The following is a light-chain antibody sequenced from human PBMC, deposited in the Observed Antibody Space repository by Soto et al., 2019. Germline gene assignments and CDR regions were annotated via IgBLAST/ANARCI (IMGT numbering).Light chain of an antibody. Sequence: QPVLTQPPSVSGAPGQRVTISCTGSSSNIGAGYDVHWYQQLPGTAPKLLIYVNTNRPSGVPDRFSGSRSDTSASLAITGLQAEDEADYYCQSYDSSLSGYVVFGGGTKVTVL. CDR3: QSYDSSLSGYVV. V-gene: IGLV1-40*01. J-gene: IGLJ2*01. CDR1: SSNIGAGYD. CDR2: VNT.